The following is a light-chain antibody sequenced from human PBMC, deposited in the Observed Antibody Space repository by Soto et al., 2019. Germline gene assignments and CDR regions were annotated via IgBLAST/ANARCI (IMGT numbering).Light chain of an antibody. CDR1: QTVSRNY. V-gene: IGKV3-20*01. CDR2: SAS. J-gene: IGKJ1*01. CDR3: LQYATSRRT. Sequence: DIVLTQSPGTLSLSPGERATLSCRANQTVSRNYLAWYQQKLGQTPSLLIYSASNKATVIPDRFRGSGSGTDFTLTITRLEPEDFGVYYCLQYATSRRTFGQGTRVDIK.